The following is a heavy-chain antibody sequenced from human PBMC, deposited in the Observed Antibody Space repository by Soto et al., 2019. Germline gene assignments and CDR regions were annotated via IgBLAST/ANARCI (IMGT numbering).Heavy chain of an antibody. V-gene: IGHV1-8*01. Sequence: QVQLVQSGAEVKKPGTSVRISCKTSGYTFNNYDINWVRQAAGQGLEWMGWMNPKSGYTGSARNFQGRVTMTRDTSMTTAYMELSSLRSEDTAMYYCARVMGSVDFWGQGTLVTVSS. CDR3: ARVMGSVDF. D-gene: IGHD1-26*01. J-gene: IGHJ4*01. CDR2: MNPKSGYT. CDR1: GYTFNNYD.